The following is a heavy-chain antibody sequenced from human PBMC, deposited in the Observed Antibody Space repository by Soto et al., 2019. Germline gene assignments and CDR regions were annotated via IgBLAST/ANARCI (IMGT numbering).Heavy chain of an antibody. V-gene: IGHV1-46*01. Sequence: QVQLMQSGAEVKKPGASVKVSCKASENTFTNYYIHWVRQAPGQGLEWMGTINPSGGHTTYSQNFPGRGTMTRDTSTSTLYMELTSLTSDDTAVYYCARGGHVVVVTAAFDYWGRGTLVTVSS. J-gene: IGHJ4*02. CDR1: ENTFTNYY. D-gene: IGHD2-21*02. CDR2: INPSGGHT. CDR3: ARGGHVVVVTAAFDY.